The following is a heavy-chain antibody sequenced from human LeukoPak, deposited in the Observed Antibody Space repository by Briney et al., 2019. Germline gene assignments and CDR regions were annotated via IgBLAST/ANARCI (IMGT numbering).Heavy chain of an antibody. CDR1: GFTFDDYA. CDR3: AKARSYGGYLYFDY. Sequence: GGSLRLSCAASGFTFDDYAMYWVRQAPGKGLEWVSGISWNSGSIGYADSVKGRFTISRDNAKNSLYLQMNSLRAEDTALYYCAKARSYGGYLYFDYWGQGTLVTVSS. V-gene: IGHV3-9*01. CDR2: ISWNSGSI. D-gene: IGHD5-12*01. J-gene: IGHJ4*02.